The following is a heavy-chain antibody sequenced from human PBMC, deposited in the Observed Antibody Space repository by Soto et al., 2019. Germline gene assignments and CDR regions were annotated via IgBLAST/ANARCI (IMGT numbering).Heavy chain of an antibody. J-gene: IGHJ5*02. CDR2: IHSSGSP. Sequence: SETLSLTCTVSGASISSGDYYWSWIRQHPGKGLEWIGYIHSSGSPFYNPSLKSRVSISIDTSKKQFSLNLKSVTAADTAVYYCARAVRTGTTSSRRFDPWGQGTLVTVSS. V-gene: IGHV4-31*03. CDR1: GASISSGDYY. D-gene: IGHD1-7*01. CDR3: ARAVRTGTTSSRRFDP.